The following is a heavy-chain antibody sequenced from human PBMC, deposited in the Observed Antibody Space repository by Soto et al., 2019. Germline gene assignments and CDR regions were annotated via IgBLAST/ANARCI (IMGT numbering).Heavy chain of an antibody. Sequence: SETLSLTCTVSGGSISSGGYYWSWIRQHPGKGLEWIGYIYYSGSTYYNPPLKSRVTISVDTSKNQFSLKLSSVTAADTAVYYCASSIDTAIALDYWGQGTLVTVSS. CDR2: IYYSGST. CDR1: GGSISSGGYY. D-gene: IGHD5-18*01. V-gene: IGHV4-31*03. CDR3: ASSIDTAIALDY. J-gene: IGHJ4*02.